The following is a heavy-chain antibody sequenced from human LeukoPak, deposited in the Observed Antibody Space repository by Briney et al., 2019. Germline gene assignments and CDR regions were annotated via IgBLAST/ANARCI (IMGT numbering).Heavy chain of an antibody. Sequence: ASVKVSCKASGYTFTSYGISWVRQAPGQGLEWMGWISAYNSNTSYAQKLQGRVTMTTDTSTSTAYMELRSLRSDDTAVYYCASTKIVATILDYWGQGTLVTVSS. V-gene: IGHV1-18*01. D-gene: IGHD5-12*01. J-gene: IGHJ4*02. CDR3: ASTKIVATILDY. CDR1: GYTFTSYG. CDR2: ISAYNSNT.